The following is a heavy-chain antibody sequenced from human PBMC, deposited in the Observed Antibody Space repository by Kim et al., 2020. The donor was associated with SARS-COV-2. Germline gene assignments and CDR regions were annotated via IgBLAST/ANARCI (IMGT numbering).Heavy chain of an antibody. D-gene: IGHD6-19*01. V-gene: IGHV3-23*01. CDR3: ARGNSGWSGWRYFDY. Sequence: DSVKGRFTISRENSQNTMYLQMNGLRAEETAIYYCARGNSGWSGWRYFDYWGQGTLVTVSS. J-gene: IGHJ4*02.